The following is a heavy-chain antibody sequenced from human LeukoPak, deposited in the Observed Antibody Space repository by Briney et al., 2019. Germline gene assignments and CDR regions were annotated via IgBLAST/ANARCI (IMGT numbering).Heavy chain of an antibody. CDR3: ARDMDGSGNFLPASP. CDR1: GVSLSSGIYY. Sequence: SEALSVTRTVSGVSLSSGIYYWTSTRQPPGKGLEWNGYSYYMGRTKYKPSLKSPVTISVDTSKNQFSLRLSSVTAADTAVYYCARDMDGSGNFLPASPWGEGTLVTVP. J-gene: IGHJ5*02. CDR2: SYYMGRT. D-gene: IGHD3-10*01. V-gene: IGHV4-61*01.